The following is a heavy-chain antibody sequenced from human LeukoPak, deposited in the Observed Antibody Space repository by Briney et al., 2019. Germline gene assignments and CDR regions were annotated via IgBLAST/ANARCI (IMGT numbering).Heavy chain of an antibody. CDR3: PRERARAFDI. CDR2: IYYSGST. V-gene: IGHV4-59*01. Sequence: SETLSLTCPVSGGSISSYYWSWIRQPPGKGLEWMGYIYYSGSTNYNPSLKTRVTISVDTPKKQFSLKLTSVTAGDPAVFYCPRERARAFDIGDGGTMVAVSS. CDR1: GGSISSYY. J-gene: IGHJ3*02.